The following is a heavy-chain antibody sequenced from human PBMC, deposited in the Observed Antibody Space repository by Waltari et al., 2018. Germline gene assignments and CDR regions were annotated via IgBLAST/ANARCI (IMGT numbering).Heavy chain of an antibody. V-gene: IGHV4-31*01. J-gene: IGHJ6*03. CDR1: GGSISSGGYY. CDR2: IYYSGST. CDR3: ARVRRLFGVTYYYYYMDV. Sequence: GPGLVKPSQTLSLTCTVSGGSISSGGYYWSWIRQHPGKGREWIGYIYYSGSTYYNPSLKSLVTIAVDTSKNQFSLKLRAVAAADTAVYYSARVRRLFGVTYYYYYMDVWGKGTTVTVSS. D-gene: IGHD3-3*01.